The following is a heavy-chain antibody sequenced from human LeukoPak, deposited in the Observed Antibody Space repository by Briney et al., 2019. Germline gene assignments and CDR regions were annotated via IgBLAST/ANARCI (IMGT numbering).Heavy chain of an antibody. J-gene: IGHJ4*02. V-gene: IGHV3-30*04. D-gene: IGHD3-22*01. CDR1: EFAFTGYA. CDR3: ARGRYDSSGYYALFDY. CDR2: TSYDTSNK. Sequence: GGSLRLSCAASEFAFTGYALHWVRQAPGKGLEWVAVTSYDTSNKYYADSMEGRFTISRDNAKNSVYLQVNSVRAEDTAVYYCARGRYDSSGYYALFDYWGRGTLVTVSS.